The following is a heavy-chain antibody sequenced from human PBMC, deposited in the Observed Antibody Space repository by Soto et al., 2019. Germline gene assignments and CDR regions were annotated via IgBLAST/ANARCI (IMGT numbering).Heavy chain of an antibody. CDR2: IYYSGST. J-gene: IGHJ2*01. D-gene: IGHD4-4*01. CDR1: GGSISSGGYY. Sequence: QVQLQESGPGLVKPSQTLSLTCTVSGGSISSGGYYWSWIRQHPGKGLEWIGYIYYSGSTYYNPSLKSRVTISVDTSKNQFSLKLSSVIAADTAVYYCAREGQTTVKEALYWYFDLWGRGTLVTVSS. CDR3: AREGQTTVKEALYWYFDL. V-gene: IGHV4-31*03.